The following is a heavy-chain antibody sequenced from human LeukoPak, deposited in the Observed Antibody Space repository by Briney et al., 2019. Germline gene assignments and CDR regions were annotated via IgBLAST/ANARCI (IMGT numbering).Heavy chain of an antibody. CDR3: ARQKCTSTSCLTKNAFDI. V-gene: IGHV4-4*09. D-gene: IGHD2-2*01. J-gene: IGHJ3*02. CDR1: GSISGYY. Sequence: SETLSLTCTVSGSISGYYWSWNRQPPGKGLEWIGYIYTSGSTNYNPSLESRVTISVDTSKNQFSLDLSSVTAADTAVHYCARQKCTSTSCLTKNAFDIWGQGTMVTVSS. CDR2: IYTSGST.